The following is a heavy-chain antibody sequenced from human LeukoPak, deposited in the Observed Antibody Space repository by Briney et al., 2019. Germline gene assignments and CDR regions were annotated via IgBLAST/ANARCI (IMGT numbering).Heavy chain of an antibody. J-gene: IGHJ5*02. D-gene: IGHD2-2*01. CDR2: IKQDESKT. CDR1: GFSFSNYW. V-gene: IGHV3-7*01. Sequence: GGSLRLSCAASGFSFSNYWMSWVRQAPGKGLEWVANIKQDESKTYYIDSVKGRFTISRDNARNSLYLQINSLTAEDTAVYYCAREASLYCSGNDCYWAFDRWGQGTLVTVPS. CDR3: AREASLYCSGNDCYWAFDR.